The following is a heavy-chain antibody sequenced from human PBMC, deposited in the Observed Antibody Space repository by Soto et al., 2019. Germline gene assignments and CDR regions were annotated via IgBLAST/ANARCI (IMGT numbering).Heavy chain of an antibody. CDR2: ISGSGGST. J-gene: IGHJ4*02. V-gene: IGHV3-23*01. Sequence: GGSLRLSCAASGFTFSSYAMSWVRQAPGKGLEWVSAISGSGGSTYYADSVKGRFTISRDNSKNTLYLQMNSLRAEDTAVFYCAKDGYAGYYDFWSGYFPLDCWGQGTLVTVS. D-gene: IGHD3-3*01. CDR3: AKDGYAGYYDFWSGYFPLDC. CDR1: GFTFSSYA.